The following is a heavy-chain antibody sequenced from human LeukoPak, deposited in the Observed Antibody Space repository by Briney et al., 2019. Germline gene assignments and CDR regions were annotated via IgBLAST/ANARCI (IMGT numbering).Heavy chain of an antibody. Sequence: SQTLSLTCTVSGDSIINYYWSWIRQPPGKGPEWIGRIYSTGSANYNPSLKSRVTMSVDTSKRQFSLRLKSVTAADTAVYYCAGDEVGYYSGLGTQIYFYYMDVWGKGTTVTISS. J-gene: IGHJ6*03. CDR1: GDSIINYY. D-gene: IGHD2-8*02. CDR3: AGDEVGYYSGLGTQIYFYYMDV. CDR2: IYSTGSA. V-gene: IGHV4-4*07.